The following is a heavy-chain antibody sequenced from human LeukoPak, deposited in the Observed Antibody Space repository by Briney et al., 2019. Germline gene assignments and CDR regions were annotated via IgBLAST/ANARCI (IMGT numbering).Heavy chain of an antibody. D-gene: IGHD1-26*01. Sequence: GGSLRLSCAASGFTFDDYAMHWARQAPGKGLEWVSGISWNSGSIGYADSVKGRFTISRDNAKNSLYLQMNSLRPEDMALYYCAKDIAYSNLSGGAFDIWGQGTMVTVSS. CDR2: ISWNSGSI. J-gene: IGHJ3*02. CDR3: AKDIAYSNLSGGAFDI. CDR1: GFTFDDYA. V-gene: IGHV3-9*03.